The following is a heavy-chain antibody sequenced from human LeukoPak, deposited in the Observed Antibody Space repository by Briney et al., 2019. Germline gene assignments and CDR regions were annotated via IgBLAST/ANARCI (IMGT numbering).Heavy chain of an antibody. CDR1: GFTFSKYS. CDR2: ISRDSSNI. CDR3: AKGDSSGYYYVSHYFDY. V-gene: IGHV3-48*04. Sequence: GGSLRLSCVASGFTFSKYSMNWVRQAPGEGLEWVSYISRDSSNINYAESVRGRFCISRDNSKNSLSLQMNSLSVEDTAVYYCAKGDSSGYYYVSHYFDYWGQGTLVTVSS. J-gene: IGHJ4*02. D-gene: IGHD3-22*01.